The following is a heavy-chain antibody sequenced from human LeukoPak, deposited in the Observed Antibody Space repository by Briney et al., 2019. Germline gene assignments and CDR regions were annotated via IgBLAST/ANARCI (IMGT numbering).Heavy chain of an antibody. V-gene: IGHV3-30-3*01. D-gene: IGHD3-10*01. CDR2: ISYDGSNK. CDR3: ARDLGGSGTKNNYYYYYGMDV. Sequence: GGSLRLSCAASGFTFSSYAMHSVRQAPDKGLEWVAVISYDGSNKYYADSVKGRFTISRDNSKNTLYLQMNSLRAEDTAVYYCARDLGGSGTKNNYYYYYGMDVWGQGTTVTVSS. J-gene: IGHJ6*02. CDR1: GFTFSSYA.